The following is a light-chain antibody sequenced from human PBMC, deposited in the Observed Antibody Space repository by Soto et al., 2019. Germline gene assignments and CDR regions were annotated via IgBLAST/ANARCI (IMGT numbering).Light chain of an antibody. Sequence: QSVLTQPPSVSGAPGQTVTISCTGSKSNIGAGDNVHWYRQLPGTAPRLFIFDNDRRPSGIPDRFSASKSGSSATLGITGLQAGDEADYFCGVWDGSLSAGVFGGGTKLTVL. CDR1: KSNIGAGDN. V-gene: IGLV1-51*01. J-gene: IGLJ2*01. CDR3: GVWDGSLSAGV. CDR2: DND.